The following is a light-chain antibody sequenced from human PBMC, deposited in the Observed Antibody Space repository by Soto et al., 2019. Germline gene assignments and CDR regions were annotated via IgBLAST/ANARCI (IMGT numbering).Light chain of an antibody. V-gene: IGLV2-23*02. Sequence: QSVLTQPASVSGSPGQSITISCAGTTSDVGDYNLVSWYQQYPGKAPKLMIYEVNKRPPGVSNRFSGSKSGNTASLTISGLQCEVEADYYCCSFAVSDTWTFGGRTQLTVL. CDR2: EVN. J-gene: IGLJ3*02. CDR1: TSDVGDYNL. CDR3: CSFAVSDTWT.